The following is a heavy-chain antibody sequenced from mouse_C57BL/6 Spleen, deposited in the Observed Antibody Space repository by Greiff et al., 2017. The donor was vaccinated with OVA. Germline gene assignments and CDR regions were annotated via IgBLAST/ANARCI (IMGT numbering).Heavy chain of an antibody. CDR1: GYTFTDYY. Sequence: EVKLQQSGPELVKPGASVKISCKASGYTFTDYYMNWVKQSHGKSLEWIGDINPNNGGTSYNQKFKGKGTLTVDKSSSTAYMELRSLTSEDAAVYYCAREGYDGCWYFDVWGTGTTVTVSS. D-gene: IGHD2-3*01. CDR2: INPNNGGT. CDR3: AREGYDGCWYFDV. J-gene: IGHJ1*03. V-gene: IGHV1-26*01.